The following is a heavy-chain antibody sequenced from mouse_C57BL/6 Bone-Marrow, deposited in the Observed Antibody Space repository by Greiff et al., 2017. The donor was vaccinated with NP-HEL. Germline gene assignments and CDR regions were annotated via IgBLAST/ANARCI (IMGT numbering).Heavy chain of an antibody. D-gene: IGHD3-1*01. CDR1: GYTFTDHT. J-gene: IGHJ3*01. CDR3: VLGLLPAWFAY. CDR2: IYPRDGST. Sequence: VQLVESDAELVKPGASVKISCKVSGYTFTDHTIHWMKQRPEQGLEWIGYIYPRDGSTKYNEKFKGKATLTADKSSSTAYMQLNSLTSEDSAVYVCVLGLLPAWFAYWGQGTLVTVSA. V-gene: IGHV1-78*01.